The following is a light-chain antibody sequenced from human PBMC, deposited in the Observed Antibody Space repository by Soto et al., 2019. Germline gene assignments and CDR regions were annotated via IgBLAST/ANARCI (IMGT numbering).Light chain of an antibody. CDR3: QQYGSSPYT. CDR1: QSVSDY. V-gene: IGKV3-11*01. Sequence: EIVLTQSPATLSLSPGERATLSCRASQSVSDYLAWYQQKPGQAPRLLIYDASNRATGIPARFSGSGSGTDFTLTISTLEPEDFAVYYCQQYGSSPYTFGQGTKLEIK. CDR2: DAS. J-gene: IGKJ2*01.